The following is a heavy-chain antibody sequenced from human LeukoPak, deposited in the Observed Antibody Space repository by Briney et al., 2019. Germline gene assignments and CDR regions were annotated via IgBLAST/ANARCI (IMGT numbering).Heavy chain of an antibody. CDR3: ARGREELVVPAYYFDY. CDR1: GDSVNSENYF. V-gene: IGHV4-31*03. Sequence: SETLSLTCTVSGDSVNSENYFWSWIRQHPGKGLEWIGYIYYNGNTSSNPSLKSRLTISVDTSKNHFSLNLRSVTAADTAVYYCARGREELVVPAYYFDYWGQGTLVTVSS. CDR2: IYYNGNT. J-gene: IGHJ4*02. D-gene: IGHD2-2*01.